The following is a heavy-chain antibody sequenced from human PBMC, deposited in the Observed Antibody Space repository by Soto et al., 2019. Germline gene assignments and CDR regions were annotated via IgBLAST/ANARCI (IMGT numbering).Heavy chain of an antibody. CDR1: GYTFTSYD. V-gene: IGHV1-8*01. J-gene: IGHJ6*03. CDR2: MNPNSGNT. Sequence: ASVKVSCKASGYTFTSYDTNWVRQATGQGLEWMGWMNPNSGNTGYAQKFQGRVTMTRNTSISTAYMELSSLRSEDTAVYYCARALPGYYYYYMDVWGKGTTVTVSS. CDR3: ARALPGYYYYYMDV.